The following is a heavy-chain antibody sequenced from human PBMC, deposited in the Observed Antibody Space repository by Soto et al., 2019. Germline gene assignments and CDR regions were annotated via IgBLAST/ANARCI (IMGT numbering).Heavy chain of an antibody. CDR2: MSGSSSTT. Sequence: GGSLRLSCATSGLTFSNYAMSWVRQALGGELEWVSSMSGSSSTTYYADSVRGRFTISRDRSKNTLYLQMSSLRAEDTALYYCAKNQERELPRVIDFWGQGTLVTVSS. CDR1: GLTFSNYA. D-gene: IGHD1-7*01. CDR3: AKNQERELPRVIDF. J-gene: IGHJ4*02. V-gene: IGHV3-23*01.